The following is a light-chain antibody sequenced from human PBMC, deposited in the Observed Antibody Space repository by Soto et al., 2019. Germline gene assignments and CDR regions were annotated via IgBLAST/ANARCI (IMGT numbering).Light chain of an antibody. V-gene: IGLV2-8*01. CDR2: EVV. CDR1: KNDIGVYDF. J-gene: IGLJ1*01. CDR3: KSYAGSNTYV. Sequence: QSALTQPPSASGSPGQSVTISCTGTKNDIGVYDFVSWYQHHPGKAPRLIIYEVVQRPSGVPDRFSGSKSGNTASLTVSGLQAAYEADYFCKSYAGSNTYVFGSGTNFT.